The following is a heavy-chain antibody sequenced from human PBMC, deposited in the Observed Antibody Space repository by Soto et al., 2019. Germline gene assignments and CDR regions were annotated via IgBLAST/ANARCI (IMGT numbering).Heavy chain of an antibody. CDR1: GGSISSYY. CDR3: ARETYYYDSSGYLPDAFDI. V-gene: IGHV4-59*01. D-gene: IGHD3-22*01. Sequence: PSETLSLTCTVSGGSISSYYWSWIRQPPWKGLEWIGYIYYSGSTNYNPSLKSRVTISVDTSKNQFSLKLSSVTAADTAVYYCARETYYYDSSGYLPDAFDIWGQGTMVTVSS. J-gene: IGHJ3*02. CDR2: IYYSGST.